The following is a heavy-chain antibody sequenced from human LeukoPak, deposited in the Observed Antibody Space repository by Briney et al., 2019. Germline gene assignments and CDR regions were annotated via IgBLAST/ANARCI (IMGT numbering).Heavy chain of an antibody. J-gene: IGHJ4*02. CDR2: ISAYNGNT. Sequence: ASVKVSCKASGYTFTSYGISWVRRAPGQGLEWMGWISAYNGNTNYAQKLQGRVTMTTDTSTSTAYMELRSLRSDDTAVYYCARDGAGLLWFGELSPPLDYWGQGTLVTVSS. CDR1: GYTFTSYG. CDR3: ARDGAGLLWFGELSPPLDY. D-gene: IGHD3-10*01. V-gene: IGHV1-18*01.